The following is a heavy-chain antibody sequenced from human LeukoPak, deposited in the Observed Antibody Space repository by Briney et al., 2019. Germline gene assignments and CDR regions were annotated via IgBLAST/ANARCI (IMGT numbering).Heavy chain of an antibody. D-gene: IGHD2-2*02. CDR3: ARDVEGGKYCSSTSCYTAWFDP. CDR1: GGSISSSSYY. J-gene: IGHJ5*02. V-gene: IGHV4-39*07. CDR2: IYYSGST. Sequence: SETLSLTCTVSGGSISSSSYYWGWIRQPPGKGLEWIGSIYYSGSTYYNPSLKSRVTISVDTSKNQFSLKLSSVTAADTAVYYCARDVEGGKYCSSTSCYTAWFDPWGQGTLVTVSS.